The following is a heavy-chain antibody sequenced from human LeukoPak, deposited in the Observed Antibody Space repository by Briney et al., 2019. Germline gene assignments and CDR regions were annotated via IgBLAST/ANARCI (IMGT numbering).Heavy chain of an antibody. CDR1: GFTFSSYA. CDR3: ARESPPSSYYDYVWGSYRFAPLDY. J-gene: IGHJ4*02. Sequence: GSLRLSCAASGFTFSSYAMNWIRQPPGKGLEWIGRIYTSGSTNYNPSLKSRVTMSVDTSKNQFSLKLSSVTAADTAVYYCARESPPSSYYDYVWGSYRFAPLDYWGQGTLVTVSS. CDR2: IYTSGST. V-gene: IGHV4-4*07. D-gene: IGHD3-16*02.